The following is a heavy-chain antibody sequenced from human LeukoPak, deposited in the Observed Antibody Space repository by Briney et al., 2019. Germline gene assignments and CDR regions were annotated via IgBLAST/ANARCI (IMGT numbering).Heavy chain of an antibody. CDR1: GFTFGDHA. Sequence: GGSLRLSCSGSGFTFGDHAMSWVRQAPGKGLAWVGRIKSKTDGGTTDYAAPVKGRFTISRDDSKNTLYLQMNSLKTEDTAVYYCTTDTTNRDYYGMDVWGQGTTVTVSS. CDR3: TTDTTNRDYYGMDV. CDR2: IKSKTDGGTT. V-gene: IGHV3-15*01. D-gene: IGHD1-1*01. J-gene: IGHJ6*02.